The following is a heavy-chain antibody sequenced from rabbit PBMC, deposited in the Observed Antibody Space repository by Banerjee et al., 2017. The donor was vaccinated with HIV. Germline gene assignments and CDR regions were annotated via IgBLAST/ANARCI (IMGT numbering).Heavy chain of an antibody. Sequence: QSLEESGGDLVTPGASLTLTCTASGITISSSYWICWVRQAPGKGLEWIACIYAGDGSTYYASWAKGRFTISETSSTTVTLQMTSLTAADTATYFCARGTYAVKNYPAYFYLWGPGTLGHRL. V-gene: IGHV1S40*01. D-gene: IGHD4-2*01. J-gene: IGHJ4*01. CDR2: IYAGDGST. CDR1: GITISSSYW. CDR3: ARGTYAVKNYPAYFYL.